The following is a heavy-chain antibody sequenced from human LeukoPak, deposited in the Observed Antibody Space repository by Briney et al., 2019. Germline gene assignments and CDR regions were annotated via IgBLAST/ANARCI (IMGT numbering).Heavy chain of an antibody. CDR3: AKLSDKWELMSYYYYMDV. Sequence: GGSLRLSCAASGFTFSSYAMSWVRQAPGKGLEWVSAISGSVGSTYYAESVKGRFTISRDNSKNTLYLQMNSLRAEDTAVYYCAKLSDKWELMSYYYYMDVWGKGTTVTISS. D-gene: IGHD1-26*01. CDR2: ISGSVGST. CDR1: GFTFSSYA. V-gene: IGHV3-23*01. J-gene: IGHJ6*03.